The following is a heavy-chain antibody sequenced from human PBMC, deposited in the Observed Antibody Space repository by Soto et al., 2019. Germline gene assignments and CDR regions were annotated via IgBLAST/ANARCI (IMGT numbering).Heavy chain of an antibody. J-gene: IGHJ6*02. Sequence: ASVKVSCKASGYTFTDYYMHWLRQSPGHGLEWMGWISPNSGGTNYAQKFQGRVTMTRATSITTAYMELSRLRSDDTAVYYCARGDYYVMDVWGQGTTVTVSS. CDR2: ISPNSGGT. CDR3: ARGDYYVMDV. CDR1: GYTFTDYY. V-gene: IGHV1-2*02.